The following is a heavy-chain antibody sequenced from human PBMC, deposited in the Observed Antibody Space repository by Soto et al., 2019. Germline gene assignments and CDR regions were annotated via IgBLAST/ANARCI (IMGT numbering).Heavy chain of an antibody. D-gene: IGHD3-22*01. CDR2: IIPIFGTA. V-gene: IGHV1-69*01. J-gene: IGHJ4*02. CDR3: ARGWGYDSNDYYYAY. Sequence: QVQLVQSGAEVRKPGSSVKVSCKASGGTFSRHAISWVRQAPGQGLEWMGGIIPIFGTANHAQKFQGRVTIIADEYTSTVYMELSSLRSENTAMYYCARGWGYDSNDYYYAYWGQGTLVMVSS. CDR1: GGTFSRHA.